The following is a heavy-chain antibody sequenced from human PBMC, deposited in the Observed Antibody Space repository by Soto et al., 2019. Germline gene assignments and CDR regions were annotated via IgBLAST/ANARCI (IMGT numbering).Heavy chain of an antibody. D-gene: IGHD2-21*02. V-gene: IGHV2-5*02. CDR3: AHSRCGGDCLQSYSSHYYYGMDV. Sequence: QITLKESGPSLVKPTQTLTLTCTFSGFSLSTGGVGVGWIRQPPGKALEWLALIYWDDDKRYSPSLRSRLTHTKDTSKNPGVLTMTNMDPVDTATYYCAHSRCGGDCLQSYSSHYYYGMDVWGQGTTVTVSS. J-gene: IGHJ6*02. CDR2: IYWDDDK. CDR1: GFSLSTGGVG.